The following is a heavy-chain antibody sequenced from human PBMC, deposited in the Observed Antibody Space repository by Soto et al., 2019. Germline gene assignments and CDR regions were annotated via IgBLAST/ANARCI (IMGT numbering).Heavy chain of an antibody. CDR3: ARIVVPGYASDI. J-gene: IGHJ3*02. CDR2: IFSNEEK. D-gene: IGHD2-15*01. CDR1: GFTLSNARMG. V-gene: IGHV2-26*01. Sequence: QVTLKESGPVLVKPTETLTLTCTASGFTLSNARMGVSWIRQPPGKALEWLAHIFSNEEKSYSTSLKSRLTIPKNPPKTRVVFTMPNRNLVDTATYSWARIVVPGYASDIWAQGTMVTVSS.